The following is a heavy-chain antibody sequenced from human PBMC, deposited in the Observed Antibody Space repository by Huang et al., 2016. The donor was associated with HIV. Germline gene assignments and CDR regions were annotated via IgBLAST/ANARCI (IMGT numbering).Heavy chain of an antibody. CDR3: ARAQTSGIAVAPFDY. D-gene: IGHD6-19*01. CDR2: INPNSGGT. Sequence: QVQLVQSGAEVKKPGASVKVSCKASGDTFTGYFMHWVRQAPGQGLEWMGVINPNSGGTNEPQKFQGRITMTRDTSISTAYMELSRLRSDDTAVYYCARAQTSGIAVAPFDYWGQGTLVTVSS. J-gene: IGHJ4*02. CDR1: GDTFTGYF. V-gene: IGHV1-2*02.